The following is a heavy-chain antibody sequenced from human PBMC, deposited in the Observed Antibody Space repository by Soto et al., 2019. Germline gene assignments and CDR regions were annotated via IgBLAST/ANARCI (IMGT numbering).Heavy chain of an antibody. V-gene: IGHV3-7*03. CDR2: IKQDVSEI. J-gene: IGHJ4*02. D-gene: IGHD2-15*01. CDR1: GFTFSSYW. Sequence: EVQLVESGGGLVQPGGSLRLSCVASGFTFSSYWMSWVRQAPGKGLEWVANIKQDVSEIYYVDSVKGRFTISRDNAKNSLYLQMNSLRAEDTAVYYCARGPDYSPDFDWWGQGTLVTVSS. CDR3: ARGPDYSPDFDW.